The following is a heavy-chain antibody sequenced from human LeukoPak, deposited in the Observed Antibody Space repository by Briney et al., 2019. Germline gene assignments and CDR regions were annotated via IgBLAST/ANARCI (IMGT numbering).Heavy chain of an antibody. Sequence: SETLSHTCAVYGGSFSGYYWSWIRQPPGKGLEWIGEINHSGSTNYNPSLKSRVTISVDTSKNQFSLKLSSVTAADTAVYYCARASLTVTTFRFDYWGQGTLVTVSS. D-gene: IGHD4-17*01. CDR1: GGSFSGYY. CDR2: INHSGST. V-gene: IGHV4-34*01. CDR3: ARASLTVTTFRFDY. J-gene: IGHJ4*02.